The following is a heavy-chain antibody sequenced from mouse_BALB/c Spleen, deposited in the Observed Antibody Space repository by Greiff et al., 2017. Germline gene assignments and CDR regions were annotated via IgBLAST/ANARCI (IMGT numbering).Heavy chain of an antibody. CDR1: GYTFTNYW. Sequence: QVQLQQSGPELEKPGASVKISCKASGYTFTNYWLGWVKQRPGHGLEWIGDIYPGGGYTNYNEKFKGKATLTADTSSSTAYMQLSSLTSEDSAVYFCARSYGNSPFAYWGQGTLVTVSA. CDR2: IYPGGGYT. D-gene: IGHD2-1*01. V-gene: IGHV1-63*02. CDR3: ARSYGNSPFAY. J-gene: IGHJ3*01.